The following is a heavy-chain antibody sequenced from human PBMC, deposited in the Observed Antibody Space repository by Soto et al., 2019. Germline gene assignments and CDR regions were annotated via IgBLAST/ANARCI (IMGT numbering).Heavy chain of an antibody. CDR2: ISPYSGYT. Sequence: ASVKVSCKGFGYSFMKYGINWVRQDPGQGLEWVGWISPYSGYTHSAQKFLGRLTLTTDTAASTAYMELRILRSADTALYYCAREASVLIPAAQPSRFDSWGQGTLVTVSS. CDR3: AREASVLIPAAQPSRFDS. CDR1: GYSFMKYG. J-gene: IGHJ4*02. D-gene: IGHD2-2*01. V-gene: IGHV1-18*01.